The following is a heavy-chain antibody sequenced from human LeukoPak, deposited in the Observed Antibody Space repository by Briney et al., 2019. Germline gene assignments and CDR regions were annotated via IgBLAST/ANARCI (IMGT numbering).Heavy chain of an antibody. V-gene: IGHV3-74*01. Sequence: PGGSLRLSCEASGFTFSNYWIHWVRQAPGKGLEWVSRISQDGSDTIYADSVKGRLTVSRDNAKNTVFLQLSSLKAEDTAVYYCARYHTGLFWGQGRLVSVSS. CDR3: ARYHTGLF. CDR1: GFTFSNYW. CDR2: ISQDGSDT. D-gene: IGHD1-14*01. J-gene: IGHJ4*02.